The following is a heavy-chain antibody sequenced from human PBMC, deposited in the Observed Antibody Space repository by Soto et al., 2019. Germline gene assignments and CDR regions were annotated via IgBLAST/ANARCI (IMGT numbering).Heavy chain of an antibody. V-gene: IGHV1-69*01. CDR2: FIRVSGPA. CDR3: AMMICSGGSCYSGWFDP. CDR1: GGTFSSFT. J-gene: IGHJ5*02. Sequence: QVQLVQSGAEVKKPGSSVKVSCKASGGTFSSFTISWVRQAPGQGLEWMGGFIRVSGPAHYAQQFQGRVTLTADESSNTTYMELSSLRSADTAVYYCAMMICSGGSCYSGWFDPGGQGTLVIVAS. D-gene: IGHD2-15*01.